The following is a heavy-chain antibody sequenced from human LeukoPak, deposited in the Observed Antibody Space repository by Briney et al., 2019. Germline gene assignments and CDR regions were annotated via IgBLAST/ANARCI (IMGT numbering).Heavy chain of an antibody. D-gene: IGHD1-26*01. CDR1: GFTFSSHG. J-gene: IGHJ4*02. V-gene: IGHV3-33*01. CDR2: IWFGGDKK. Sequence: GGSLRLSCAASGFTFSSHGMNWVRQAPGKGLEWVAIIWFGGDKKYYADSVKGRFTISRDNSENTLYLQMNSLRAEDTAVYYCARNSVRGSLLYYFDYWGQGTLVTVSS. CDR3: ARNSVRGSLLYYFDY.